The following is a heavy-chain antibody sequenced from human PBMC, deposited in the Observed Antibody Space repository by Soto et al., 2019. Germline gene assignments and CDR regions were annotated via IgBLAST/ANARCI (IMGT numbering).Heavy chain of an antibody. CDR1: GFTVSSNY. CDR3: ARDGYYDFWSGYSGWFDP. D-gene: IGHD3-3*01. V-gene: IGHV3-66*01. CDR2: IYSGGST. J-gene: IGHJ5*02. Sequence: EVQLVESGGGLVQPGGSLRLSCAASGFTVSSNYMSWVRQAPGKGLEWVSVIYSGGSTYYADSVKGRFTISRDNSKTTLYLHMNSLRAEDTAVYYCARDGYYDFWSGYSGWFDPWGQGTLVTVSS.